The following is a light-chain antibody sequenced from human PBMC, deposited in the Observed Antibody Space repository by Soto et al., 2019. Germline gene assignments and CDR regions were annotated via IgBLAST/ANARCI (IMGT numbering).Light chain of an antibody. CDR3: SSYTSSSTPYV. V-gene: IGLV2-14*01. J-gene: IGLJ1*01. Sequence: QSALTQPASVSGSPGQSITISCTGTSSDVGGYNYVSWYQQHPGKAPKLMIYEVSNRPSGVSNRFSGSKSGNTASLTISGLQAEDEADYYCSSYTSSSTPYVFGTGGKVTVL. CDR1: SSDVGGYNY. CDR2: EVS.